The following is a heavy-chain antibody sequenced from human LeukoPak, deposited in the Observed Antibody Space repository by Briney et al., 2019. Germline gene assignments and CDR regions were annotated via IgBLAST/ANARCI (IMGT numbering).Heavy chain of an antibody. CDR1: GGSISNFY. Sequence: PSETLSLTCTVSGGSISNFYWNWIRQPPGKGLEWIGYIYYSGSTNYNPSLKSRLTISADTSKNQFSLKLSSVTAADTAVYYCARILGRSEYYMDVWGEGTTVTVSS. V-gene: IGHV4-59*01. J-gene: IGHJ6*03. D-gene: IGHD3-16*01. CDR2: IYYSGST. CDR3: ARILGRSEYYMDV.